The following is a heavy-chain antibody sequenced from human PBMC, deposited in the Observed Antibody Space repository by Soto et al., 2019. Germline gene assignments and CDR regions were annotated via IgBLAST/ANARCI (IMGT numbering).Heavy chain of an antibody. D-gene: IGHD2-15*01. Sequence: QVQLQQWGAGLLKPSETLSLTCAVYGGSFSGYYRSWIRQPPGQGLEWIGEINLSGRTNYNPSLQSLVTVSVHASKNPFSLKLSSVTAADTAVYYCARGLAVVVVAASNLFDYWGQGTLVTDSS. J-gene: IGHJ4*02. CDR1: GGSFSGYY. CDR2: INLSGRT. V-gene: IGHV4-34*01. CDR3: ARGLAVVVVAASNLFDY.